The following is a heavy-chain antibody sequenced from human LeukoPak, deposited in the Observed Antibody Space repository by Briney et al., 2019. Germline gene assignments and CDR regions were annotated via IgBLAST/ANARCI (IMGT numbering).Heavy chain of an antibody. CDR1: GGSLSSSPYY. Sequence: SETLSLTCSVSGGSLSSSPYYWGWIRQPPGKDLEWIGSIFYTVSTYYNPSLRSRVSISADTSKNQFFLNLSSVHAADTAMYYCARHGPGTAVSGSDYWGQGTLVTVSS. CDR2: IFYTVST. J-gene: IGHJ4*02. V-gene: IGHV4-39*01. D-gene: IGHD6-19*01. CDR3: ARHGPGTAVSGSDY.